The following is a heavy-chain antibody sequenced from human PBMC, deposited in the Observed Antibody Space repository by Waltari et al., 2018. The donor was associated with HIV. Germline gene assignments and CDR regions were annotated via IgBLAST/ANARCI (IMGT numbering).Heavy chain of an antibody. J-gene: IGHJ6*02. V-gene: IGHV3-33*01. CDR1: DFKITNNG. Sequence: QAKPVGSGAGVVKLGGSVGVSGVGRDFKITNNGLQWVRQSSGKGLDWVAVIWFDGSNKYYADSVKARFTISRDKSKDTLYLQINSLRAEDTAIYYCARDKNGGDSYYYYGLDVWGQWTTVTVSS. CDR2: IWFDGSNK. D-gene: IGHD2-21*02. CDR3: ARDKNGGDSYYYYGLDV.